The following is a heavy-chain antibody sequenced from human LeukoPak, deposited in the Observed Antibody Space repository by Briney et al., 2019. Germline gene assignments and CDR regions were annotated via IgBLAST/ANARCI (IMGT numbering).Heavy chain of an antibody. CDR2: ISAYNGNT. CDR3: ARVEWFGELWSVKGWFDP. Sequence: ASVKVSCKASGYTFTSYGISWVRQAPGQGLEWMGWISAYNGNTNYAQKLQGRVTMATDTSTSTAYMELRSLRSDDTAVYYCARVEWFGELWSVKGWFDPWGQGTLVTVSS. CDR1: GYTFTSYG. V-gene: IGHV1-18*01. J-gene: IGHJ5*02. D-gene: IGHD3-10*01.